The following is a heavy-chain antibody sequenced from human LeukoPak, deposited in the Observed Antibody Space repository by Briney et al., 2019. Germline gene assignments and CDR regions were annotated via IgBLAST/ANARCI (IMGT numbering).Heavy chain of an antibody. Sequence: PGGSLRLSCAASGFTFSSFGMHWVRQAPGKGLEWVANIKEDGSEKNYVDSVRGRFTISRDNAKNSLYLQMNSLRAEDTAVYYCARDSGWYPVDYWGQGTLVTVSS. V-gene: IGHV3-7*01. J-gene: IGHJ4*02. CDR3: ARDSGWYPVDY. CDR1: GFTFSSFG. D-gene: IGHD6-19*01. CDR2: IKEDGSEK.